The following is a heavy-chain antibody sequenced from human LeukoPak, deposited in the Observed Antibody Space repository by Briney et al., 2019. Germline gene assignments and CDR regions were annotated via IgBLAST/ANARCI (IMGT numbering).Heavy chain of an antibody. CDR3: ARGSCGGDCYPYTFDY. D-gene: IGHD2-21*02. CDR1: GFTFSSYG. CDR2: IWYDGTNK. V-gene: IGHV3-33*01. Sequence: PGGSLRLSCAASGFTFSSYGMHWVRQAPGKGLEWVAIIWYDGTNKYYAASVKGRFTISRDNSKNTLYLQMNSLRAEDTAVYYCARGSCGGDCYPYTFDYWGQGTLVTVSS. J-gene: IGHJ4*02.